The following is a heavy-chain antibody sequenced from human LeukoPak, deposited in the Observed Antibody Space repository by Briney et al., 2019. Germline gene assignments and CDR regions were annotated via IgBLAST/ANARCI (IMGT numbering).Heavy chain of an antibody. D-gene: IGHD3-22*01. CDR2: ISSSGSTI. J-gene: IGHJ4*02. CDR1: GFTFSSYE. V-gene: IGHV3-48*03. CDR3: ARGGWGSYYYDSSGYTAFDY. Sequence: GGSLRLSCAASGFTFSSYEMNWVRQAPGKGLEWVSYISSSGSTIYYADSVKGRFTISRDNAKNSLYLQMNSLRAEDTAVYYCARGGWGSYYYDSSGYTAFDYWGQGTLVTVSS.